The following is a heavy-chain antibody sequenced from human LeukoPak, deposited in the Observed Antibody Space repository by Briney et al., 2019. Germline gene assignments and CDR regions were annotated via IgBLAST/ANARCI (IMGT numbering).Heavy chain of an antibody. CDR2: ISGSGGST. J-gene: IGHJ4*02. D-gene: IGHD2-15*01. CDR3: APGGGSYYFDY. CDR1: GFTFSSYA. V-gene: IGHV3-23*01. Sequence: GGSLRLSCAASGFTFSSYAMSWVRQAPGKGLEWVSAISGSGGSTYYADSVKGRFTTSRDNSKNTLYLQMNSLRAEDTAVYYCAPGGGSYYFDYWGQGTLVTVSS.